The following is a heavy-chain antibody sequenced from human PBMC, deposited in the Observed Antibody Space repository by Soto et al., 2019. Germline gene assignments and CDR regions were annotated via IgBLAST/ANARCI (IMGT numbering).Heavy chain of an antibody. J-gene: IGHJ6*02. CDR2: IIPIFGTA. V-gene: IGHV1-69*13. CDR3: ARLGYCTNGVCPDYGMDV. CDR1: GGTFSSYA. D-gene: IGHD2-8*01. Sequence: SVKVSCKASGGTFSSYAISWVRQAPGQGXEWMGGIIPIFGTANYAQKFQGRVTITADESTGTAYMELSSLRSEDTAVYYCARLGYCTNGVCPDYGMDVWVQGTTVTVSS.